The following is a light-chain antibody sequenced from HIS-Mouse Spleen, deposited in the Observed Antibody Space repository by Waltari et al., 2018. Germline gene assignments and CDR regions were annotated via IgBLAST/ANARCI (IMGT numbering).Light chain of an antibody. CDR1: NIGSKG. Sequence: SYVLTQPPSVSVAPGKTARIPCGGNNIGSKGVHWYQQKPGTAPVLVVYDDSDRPSGIPERFSGSNSGNTATLTISRVEAGDEADYYCQVWDSSSDHVVFGGGTKLTVL. V-gene: IGLV3-21*03. CDR3: QVWDSSSDHVV. CDR2: DDS. J-gene: IGLJ2*01.